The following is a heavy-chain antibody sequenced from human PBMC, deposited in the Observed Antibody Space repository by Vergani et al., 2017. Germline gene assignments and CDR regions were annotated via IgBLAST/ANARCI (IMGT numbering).Heavy chain of an antibody. V-gene: IGHV3-11*05. Sequence: QVQLVESGGGLVKPGGSLRLSCAASGFTFSDYYMSWLRQAPGKGLEWVSYISSSISYTHYADSVKGRFTISRDNAKNSLYLQMNSLRAEDTAVYYCARVFSSSWYVSYYYGMDVWGQGTTVTVSS. CDR2: ISSSISYT. J-gene: IGHJ6*02. D-gene: IGHD6-13*01. CDR1: GFTFSDYY. CDR3: ARVFSSSWYVSYYYGMDV.